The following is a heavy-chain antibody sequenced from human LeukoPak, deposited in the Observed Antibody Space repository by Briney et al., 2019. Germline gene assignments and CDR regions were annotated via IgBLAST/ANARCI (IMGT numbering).Heavy chain of an antibody. CDR3: ARLLSSSWYGSYYYYYMDV. Sequence: VASVKVSCKASGYTFTGYYIHWVRQATGQGLEWMGWMNPNSGNRGYAQKFQGRITMTTNTSISTAYMELSSLGSEDTAIYYCARLLSSSWYGSYYYYYMDVWGKGTTVTISS. CDR2: MNPNSGNR. D-gene: IGHD6-13*01. V-gene: IGHV1-8*02. J-gene: IGHJ6*03. CDR1: GYTFTGYY.